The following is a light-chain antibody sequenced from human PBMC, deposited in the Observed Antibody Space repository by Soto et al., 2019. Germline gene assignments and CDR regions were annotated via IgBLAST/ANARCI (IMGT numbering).Light chain of an antibody. V-gene: IGKV1-5*03. J-gene: IGKJ1*01. CDR3: QQYNSYSRT. Sequence: DIQMTQSPATLSASLGDRVTITCRASQSIITSLAWYQQKPGKAPKLLLYKASSLQSGVPSRFSGSGSGTEFTLTISSLQPDDFATYYCQQYNSYSRTFGQGTKVDI. CDR2: KAS. CDR1: QSIITS.